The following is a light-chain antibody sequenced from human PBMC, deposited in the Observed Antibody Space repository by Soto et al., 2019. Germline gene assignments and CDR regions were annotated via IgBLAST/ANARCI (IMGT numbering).Light chain of an antibody. V-gene: IGLV2-23*02. CDR3: CSYAGSSTCV. J-gene: IGLJ1*01. CDR1: SSDVGSYNL. CDR2: EVS. Sequence: QSVLTQPASVSGSPGQSITISCTGTSSDVGSYNLVSWYQQHAGKAPKVMIYEVSKRPSGVSNRISGSKSGNTASLTISGLQAEDEADYYCCSYAGSSTCVFGTGTKVTVL.